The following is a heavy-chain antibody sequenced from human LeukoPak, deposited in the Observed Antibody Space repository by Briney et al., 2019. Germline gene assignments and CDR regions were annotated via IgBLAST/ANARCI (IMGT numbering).Heavy chain of an antibody. J-gene: IGHJ4*02. CDR1: GFTFSSYA. CDR2: ISGSGGST. CDR3: AKELGYSYGYFDY. Sequence: GGSLRLSCAASGFTFSSYAMSWVRQAPGKGLEWVSAISGSGGSTYYANSVKGRFTISRDNSKDTLYLQMNSLRAEDTAVYYCAKELGYSYGYFDYWGQGTLVTVSS. V-gene: IGHV3-23*01. D-gene: IGHD5-18*01.